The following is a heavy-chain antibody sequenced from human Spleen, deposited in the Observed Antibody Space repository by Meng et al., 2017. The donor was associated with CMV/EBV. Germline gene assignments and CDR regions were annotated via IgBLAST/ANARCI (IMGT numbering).Heavy chain of an antibody. CDR3: ARVGRSGSYYRY. Sequence: SETLSLTCTVSGGSISSSSYYWGWIRQPPGKGLEWIGSIYYSGSTYYNPSLKSRVTISVDTSKNQSSLKLSSVTAADTAVYYCARVGRSGSYYRYWGQGTLVTVSS. J-gene: IGHJ4*02. CDR1: GGSISSSSYY. V-gene: IGHV4-39*07. D-gene: IGHD1-26*01. CDR2: IYYSGST.